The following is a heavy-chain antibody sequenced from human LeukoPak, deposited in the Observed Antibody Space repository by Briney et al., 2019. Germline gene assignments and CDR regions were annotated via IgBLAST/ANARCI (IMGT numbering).Heavy chain of an antibody. D-gene: IGHD6-13*01. CDR1: GYTFTSYG. V-gene: IGHV1-18*01. CDR2: INPYNGNT. Sequence: ASVKVSCKASGYTFTSYGISWVRQAPGQGLEWMGWINPYNGNTNYAQKLQGRVTMTTDTSTSAAYMELRSLRSDDTAVYYCARVAAADYFDYWGQGTLVTVSS. CDR3: ARVAAADYFDY. J-gene: IGHJ4*02.